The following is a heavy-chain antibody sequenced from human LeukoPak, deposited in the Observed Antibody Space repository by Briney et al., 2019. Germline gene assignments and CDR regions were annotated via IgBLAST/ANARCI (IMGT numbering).Heavy chain of an antibody. CDR1: GFTFSSYG. J-gene: IGHJ4*02. V-gene: IGHV3-30*02. CDR3: ARNRKRTFEYSSSGNFDY. CDR2: IRYDGSDK. Sequence: GGSLRLSCAASGFTFSSYGMHWVRQAPGKGLVWVAFIRYDGSDKYYAESVKGRFTISRDNSKNTLYLQMNSLRADDTAVYYCARNRKRTFEYSSSGNFDYWGQGTLVTVSS. D-gene: IGHD6-6*01.